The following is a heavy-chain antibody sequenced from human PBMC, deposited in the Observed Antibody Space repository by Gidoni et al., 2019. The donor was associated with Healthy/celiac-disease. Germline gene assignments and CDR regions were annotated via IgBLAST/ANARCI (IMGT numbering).Heavy chain of an antibody. CDR3: ASEGVCSSTSCYWTNAFDI. CDR1: GFTFSSYA. Sequence: EVQLLESGGGLVQPGGSLRLSCAASGFTFSSYAMSWVRQAPGKGLEWVSAISGSGGSTYYADSVKGRFTISRDNSKNTLYLQMNSLRAEDTAVYYCASEGVCSSTSCYWTNAFDIWGQGTMVTVSS. D-gene: IGHD2-2*01. J-gene: IGHJ3*02. CDR2: ISGSGGST. V-gene: IGHV3-23*01.